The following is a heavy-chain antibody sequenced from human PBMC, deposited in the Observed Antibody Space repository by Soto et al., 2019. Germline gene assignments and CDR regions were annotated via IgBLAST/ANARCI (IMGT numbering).Heavy chain of an antibody. CDR3: AREGRGIGMVRRYYFDS. D-gene: IGHD3-10*01. CDR2: ISGYNGNT. CDR1: GYTFTTYG. J-gene: IGHJ4*02. Sequence: ASVKVSCRASGYTFTTYGITWVRQAPGQGLEWMGWISGYNGNTDSAQKLQGRVTMTTDTSTSTAYMELRSLRSDDTAVYYCAREGRGIGMVRRYYFDSWGQGTLVTVSS. V-gene: IGHV1-18*01.